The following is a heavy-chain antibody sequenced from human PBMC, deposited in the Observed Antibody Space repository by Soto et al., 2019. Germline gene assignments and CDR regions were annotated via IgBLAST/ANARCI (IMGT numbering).Heavy chain of an antibody. CDR2: IYYSGST. V-gene: IGHV4-59*01. CDR3: ARVPRGGYCSGGSCYYSNWFDP. J-gene: IGHJ5*02. D-gene: IGHD2-15*01. CDR1: GGSISSYY. Sequence: PSETLSLTCTVSGGSISSYYWSWIRQPPGKGLEWIGYIYYSGSTNYNPSLKSRVTISVDTSKNQFSLKLSSVTAADTAVYYCARVPRGGYCSGGSCYYSNWFDPWGQGTLVTVSS.